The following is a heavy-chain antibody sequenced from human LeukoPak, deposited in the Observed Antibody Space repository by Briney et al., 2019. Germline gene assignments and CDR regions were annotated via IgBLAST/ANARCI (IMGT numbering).Heavy chain of an antibody. Sequence: GGSLRLSCAASGFTFSSYGMHWVRQAPGKGLEWVAVISYDGSNKYYADSVKGRFTISRDISKNTLYLQMNSLRAEDTAVYYCAKEDRTSAPGYYYGMDVWGKGTTVTVTS. J-gene: IGHJ6*04. D-gene: IGHD2-15*01. V-gene: IGHV3-30*18. CDR2: ISYDGSNK. CDR3: AKEDRTSAPGYYYGMDV. CDR1: GFTFSSYG.